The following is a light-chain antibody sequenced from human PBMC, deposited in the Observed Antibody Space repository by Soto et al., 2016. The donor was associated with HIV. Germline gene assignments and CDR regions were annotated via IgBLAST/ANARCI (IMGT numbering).Light chain of an antibody. CDR2: AVS. J-gene: IGKJ4*01. CDR1: QTINTY. V-gene: IGKV1-27*01. CDR3: QKYNGVVT. Sequence: DIQMTQSPSSLSASVGDRVTITCRASQTINTYLAWHQQKPGKGPKLLIYAVSTLEPGVPSRFSGSGSGTQFTLTINGLQPEDVAIYYCQKYNGVVTFGGGTKVEI.